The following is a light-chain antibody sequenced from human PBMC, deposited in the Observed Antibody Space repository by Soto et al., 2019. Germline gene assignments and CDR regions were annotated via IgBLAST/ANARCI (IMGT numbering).Light chain of an antibody. J-gene: IGLJ1*01. V-gene: IGLV2-14*01. CDR1: SSDVGAHNF. CDR2: EVS. Sequence: QSVLTQPASVSGSPGQAITISCSGSSSDVGAHNFVSWYQHHPGKAPKLMIYEVSNRPSGVSNRFSGSKSGNTASLTISGLQVEDEADYYCNSYTSSNTYVFGSGTKVTVL. CDR3: NSYTSSNTYV.